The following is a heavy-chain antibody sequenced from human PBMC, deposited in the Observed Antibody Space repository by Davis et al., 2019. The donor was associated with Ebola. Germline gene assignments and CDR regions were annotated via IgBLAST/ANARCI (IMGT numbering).Heavy chain of an antibody. CDR1: GGSFSGYY. Sequence: SETLSLTCAVYGGSFSGYYWSWIRQPPGKGLEWIGYIYYSGSTNYNPSLKSRVTISVDTSKNQFSLKLSSVTAADTAVYYCTSDYGSGSYGRRDIWGQGTMVTVSS. CDR2: IYYSGST. D-gene: IGHD3-10*01. CDR3: TSDYGSGSYGRRDI. J-gene: IGHJ3*02. V-gene: IGHV4-59*01.